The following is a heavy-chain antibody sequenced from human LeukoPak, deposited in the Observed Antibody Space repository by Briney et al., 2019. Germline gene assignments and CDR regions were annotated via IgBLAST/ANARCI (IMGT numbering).Heavy chain of an antibody. CDR1: GFTFSSYG. Sequence: GGSLRLSCAASGFTFSSYGMHWVRQAPGQGREWVAFIRYDGSNKYYADSVKGRFTISRDNSKNTLYLQMNSLRAEDTAVYYCAKALVINAYYFDYWGQGTLVTVSS. CDR2: IRYDGSNK. V-gene: IGHV3-30*02. J-gene: IGHJ4*02. CDR3: AKALVINAYYFDY. D-gene: IGHD3-9*01.